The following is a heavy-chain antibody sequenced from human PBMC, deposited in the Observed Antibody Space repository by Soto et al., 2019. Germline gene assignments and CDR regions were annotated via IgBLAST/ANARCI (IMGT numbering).Heavy chain of an antibody. D-gene: IGHD1-7*01. Sequence: PSETLSLTCTVPGAYVSDFSWSWIRQPAGKGLEWIGRITVNGITQYTPSFRSRVTMSMDTSRNQFSLNLQSATAADTALYYCARESGENWTYEAHWGQGTLVTVSS. CDR1: GAYVSDFS. CDR2: ITVNGIT. CDR3: ARESGENWTYEAH. J-gene: IGHJ1*01. V-gene: IGHV4-4*07.